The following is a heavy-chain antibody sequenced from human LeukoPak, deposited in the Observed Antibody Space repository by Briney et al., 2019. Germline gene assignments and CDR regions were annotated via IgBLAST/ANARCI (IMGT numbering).Heavy chain of an antibody. CDR2: VHLSGAT. CDR3: TRVSGAFSPLGS. CDR1: GGSITTTNW. V-gene: IGHV4-4*02. D-gene: IGHD7-27*01. J-gene: IGHJ4*02. Sequence: SETLSLTCTVSGGSITTTNWWSWVRQPPGKGLEWIGEVHLSGATNYNPSLESRFSMSIDKSKNHLSLEVTSVTAADTAIYYSTRVSGAFSPLGSSGQGTLLTVSS.